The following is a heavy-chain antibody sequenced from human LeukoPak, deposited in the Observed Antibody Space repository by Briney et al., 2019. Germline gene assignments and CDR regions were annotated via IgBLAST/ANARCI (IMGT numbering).Heavy chain of an antibody. CDR2: ISSSSSYI. CDR1: GFTFTSYS. V-gene: IGHV3-21*01. J-gene: IGHJ3*02. D-gene: IGHD2-2*01. Sequence: GGSLRLSCAASGFTFTSYSMNWVRQAPGKGLEWVSSISSSSSYIYYADSVKGRFTISRENAKNSVYLQMNSLRAEDTAVYYCARDIKGQYQDAFDIWGQGTMVTVSS. CDR3: ARDIKGQYQDAFDI.